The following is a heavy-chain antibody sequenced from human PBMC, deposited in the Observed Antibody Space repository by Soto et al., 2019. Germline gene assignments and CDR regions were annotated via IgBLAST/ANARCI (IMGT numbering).Heavy chain of an antibody. CDR2: INHSGST. D-gene: IGHD3-10*01. CDR3: ARGQYYGSGSYYKRARGFDY. J-gene: IGHJ4*02. Sequence: PSESLSLTCAVYGGSCSGYYWSWMRQPPGKGLEWIGEINHSGSTNYNPSLKSRVTISVDTSKNQFSLKLSSVTAADTAVYYCARGQYYGSGSYYKRARGFDYWGQGTLVTVSS. V-gene: IGHV4-34*01. CDR1: GGSCSGYY.